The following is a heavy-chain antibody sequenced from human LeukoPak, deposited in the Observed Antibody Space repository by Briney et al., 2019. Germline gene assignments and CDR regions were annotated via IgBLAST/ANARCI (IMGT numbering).Heavy chain of an antibody. CDR3: ARDRYYYDSSGYLDY. J-gene: IGHJ4*02. CDR2: IKYDGSEK. V-gene: IGHV3-7*01. D-gene: IGHD3-22*01. Sequence: PGGSLRLSCTVSGFTFSGHWMNWVRQAPGKGLEWVATIKYDGSEKAYVDSVEGRFTISRDNAKNSLYLQMNSLRAEDTAVYYCARDRYYYDSSGYLDYWGQGTLVTVSS. CDR1: GFTFSGHW.